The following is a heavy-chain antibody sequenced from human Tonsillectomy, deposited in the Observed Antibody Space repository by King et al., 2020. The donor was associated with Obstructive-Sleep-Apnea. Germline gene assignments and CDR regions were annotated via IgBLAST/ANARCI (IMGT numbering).Heavy chain of an antibody. J-gene: IGHJ6*02. Sequence: VQLQESGPGLVKPSETLSLTCTVSGGSISSYYWSWIRQPPGKGLDWIGYIYYSGSTNYNPSLKSRVTISVDTSKNQLSLKLSSVTSADTAVYHWARHLPPSRGPAALCGPYYYYGMDVWGQGTTVTVSS. V-gene: IGHV4-59*08. CDR1: GGSISSYY. CDR2: IYYSGST. CDR3: ARHLPPSRGPAALCGPYYYYGMDV. D-gene: IGHD3-10*01.